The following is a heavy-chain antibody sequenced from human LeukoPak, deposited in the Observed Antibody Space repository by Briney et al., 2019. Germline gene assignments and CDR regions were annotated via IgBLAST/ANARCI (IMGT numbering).Heavy chain of an antibody. V-gene: IGHV5-51*01. J-gene: IGHJ4*02. D-gene: IGHD2-15*01. CDR1: GYNFTNYW. CDR3: ARSSVEVAAQIDY. Sequence: GESLKISCKGSGYNFTNYWIGWVRQMPGKGLEWMGIIYPGDSDTRYSPSFQGQVTISADKSIRTAYLQWSSLKASDTAMYYCARSSVEVAAQIDYWGQGTLGTVSS. CDR2: IYPGDSDT.